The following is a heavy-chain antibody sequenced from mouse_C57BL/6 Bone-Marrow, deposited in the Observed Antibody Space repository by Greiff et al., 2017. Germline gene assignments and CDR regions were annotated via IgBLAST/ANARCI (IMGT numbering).Heavy chain of an antibody. Sequence: VKLQESGAELAKPGASVKLSCKASGYTFTSYWMHWVKQRPGQGLEWIGYINPSSGYTKYNQKFKDKATLTADKSSSTAYMQLRSLTYEDSAVYYCAGGLGRVYYAMDYWGQGTSVTVSS. CDR3: AGGLGRVYYAMDY. CDR2: INPSSGYT. D-gene: IGHD4-1*01. V-gene: IGHV1-7*01. J-gene: IGHJ4*01. CDR1: GYTFTSYW.